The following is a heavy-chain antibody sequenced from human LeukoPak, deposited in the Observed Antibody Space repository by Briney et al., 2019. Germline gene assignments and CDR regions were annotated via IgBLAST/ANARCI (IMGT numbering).Heavy chain of an antibody. D-gene: IGHD6-19*01. CDR3: ARGLWGSGWNYFDY. CDR2: INHSGST. V-gene: IGHV4-34*01. CDR1: GGSFSGYY. Sequence: SETLSLTCAVYGGSFSGYYWSWIRQPPGKGPEWIGEINHSGSTNYNPSLKSRVTISVDTSKNQFSLKLSSVTAADTAVYYCARGLWGSGWNYFDYWGQGTLVTVSS. J-gene: IGHJ4*02.